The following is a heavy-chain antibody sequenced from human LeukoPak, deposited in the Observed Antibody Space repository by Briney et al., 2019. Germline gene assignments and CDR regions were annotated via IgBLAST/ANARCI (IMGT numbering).Heavy chain of an antibody. CDR3: ARAPAHIAAGLYYYYYYGMDV. CDR2: IIPIFGTA. V-gene: IGHV1-69*01. Sequence: SVKVSCKASGGTFISYAISWVRQAPGQGLEWMGGIIPIFGTANYAQKFQGRVTITADESTSTAYMELSSLRSEDTAVYYCARAPAHIAAGLYYYYYYGMDVWGQGTTVTVSS. J-gene: IGHJ6*02. D-gene: IGHD6-6*01. CDR1: GGTFISYA.